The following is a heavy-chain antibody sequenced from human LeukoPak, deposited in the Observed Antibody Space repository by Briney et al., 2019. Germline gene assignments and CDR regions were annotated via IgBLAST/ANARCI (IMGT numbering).Heavy chain of an antibody. J-gene: IGHJ4*02. CDR3: ASSYYGSGSNLDVRY. CDR1: GGTFSSYA. V-gene: IGHV1-69*04. Sequence: EASVKVSCKASGGTFSSYAISWVRQAPGQGLEWMGRIIPILGIANYAQKFQGRVTITADKSTSTAYMELSSLRSEDTAVYYCASSYYGSGSNLDVRYWGQGTLVTVSS. D-gene: IGHD3-10*01. CDR2: IIPILGIA.